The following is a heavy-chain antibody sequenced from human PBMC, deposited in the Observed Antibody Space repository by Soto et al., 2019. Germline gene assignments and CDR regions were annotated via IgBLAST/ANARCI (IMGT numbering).Heavy chain of an antibody. CDR1: GFTFTSSA. V-gene: IGHV1-58*01. CDR2: IVVGSGNT. CDR3: AAGRIAVAGPVFDY. J-gene: IGHJ4*02. D-gene: IGHD6-19*01. Sequence: ASVKVSCKASGFTFTSSAVQWVRQARGQRLEWIGWIVVGSGNTNYAQKFQERVTITRDMSTSTAYMELSSLRSEDTAVYYCAAGRIAVAGPVFDYWGQGTLVTVSS.